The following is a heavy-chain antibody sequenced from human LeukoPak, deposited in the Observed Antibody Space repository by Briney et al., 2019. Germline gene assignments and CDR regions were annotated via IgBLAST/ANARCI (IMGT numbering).Heavy chain of an antibody. V-gene: IGHV1-24*01. J-gene: IGHJ4*02. D-gene: IGHD6-19*01. CDR2: FDPEDGET. CDR1: GYTLTELS. CDR3: ATGGGGWYGGDFDY. Sequence: HGASVKVSCKVSGYTLTELSMHWVRQAPGKGLEWMGGFDPEDGETIYAQKFQGRVTMTEDTSTDTAYMELSSLRSEDTAVYYCATGGGGWYGGDFDYWGQGTLVTVSS.